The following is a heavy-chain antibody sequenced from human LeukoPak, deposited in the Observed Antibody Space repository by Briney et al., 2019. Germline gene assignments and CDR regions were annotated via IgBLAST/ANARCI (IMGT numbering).Heavy chain of an antibody. CDR2: FYTSGST. CDR3: ARATQEMFGSGSGGKNAFDI. Sequence: SETLSLTCTVSGGSISSGSYYWNWIRQPAGKGLEWIGRFYTSGSTNYNPSLKSRVTISVDRSKNQFSLKLSSVTAADTAVYCCARATQEMFGSGSGGKNAFDIWGQGTMVTVSS. D-gene: IGHD3-10*01. V-gene: IGHV4-61*02. CDR1: GGSISSGSYY. J-gene: IGHJ3*02.